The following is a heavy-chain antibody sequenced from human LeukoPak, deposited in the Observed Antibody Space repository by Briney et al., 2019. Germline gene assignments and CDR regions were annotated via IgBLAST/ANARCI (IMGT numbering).Heavy chain of an antibody. CDR3: ANFGDWFDP. D-gene: IGHD2-21*01. CDR2: INHSGST. CDR1: GGSFSGYY. J-gene: IGHJ5*02. Sequence: PSETLSLTCAVYGGSFSGYYWSWIRQPPGKGLEWIGEINHSGSTNYNPSLKSRVTISVDTSENQFSLKLSSVTAADTAVYYCANFGDWFDPWGQGTLVTVSS. V-gene: IGHV4-34*01.